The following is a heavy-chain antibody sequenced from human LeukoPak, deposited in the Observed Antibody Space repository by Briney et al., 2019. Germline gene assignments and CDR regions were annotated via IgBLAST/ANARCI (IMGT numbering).Heavy chain of an antibody. J-gene: IGHJ4*02. V-gene: IGHV3-30-3*01. CDR1: GFTFSSFA. CDR3: ARDVAPKGFDY. Sequence: PGGSLRLSCVVSGFTFSSFAMRWVRQAPGKGLEWMAVMSSGGVSQQYADSVKGRFTISRDNSRDTLYLQMNSLKIEDTAVYYCARDVAPKGFDYWGQGTLVTVSS. D-gene: IGHD2-21*01. CDR2: MSSGGVSQ.